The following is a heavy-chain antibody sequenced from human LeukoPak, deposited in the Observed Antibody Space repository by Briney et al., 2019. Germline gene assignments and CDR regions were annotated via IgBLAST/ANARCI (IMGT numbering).Heavy chain of an antibody. CDR1: GFTFSRNA. J-gene: IGHJ4*02. CDR2: ISGNGLGT. Sequence: GGSLRLSCAASGFTFSRNAMNWVRQAPGKGLEWVAAISGNGLGTYYADSVKGRFNISRDNSRNTLYLQMNSLRIEDMAFYYCAKDANYLRSSGYLIPIDFWGQGTLVTVSS. CDR3: AKDANYLRSSGYLIPIDF. D-gene: IGHD3-22*01. V-gene: IGHV3-23*01.